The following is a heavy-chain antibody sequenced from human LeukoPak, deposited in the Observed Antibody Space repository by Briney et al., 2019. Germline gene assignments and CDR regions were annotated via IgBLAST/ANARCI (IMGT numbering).Heavy chain of an antibody. CDR2: IYGSGYT. Sequence: PSETLSLTCIVSGGSISGWYWSWIRQPPGKGLEWIGNIYGSGYTNYNPSLKSRVTMSIDTSKNHFSLKLTSVTAADTATYYCARETSLAGFASGLGFNYWGQGILVSVSS. CDR1: GGSISGWY. D-gene: IGHD6-19*01. J-gene: IGHJ4*02. V-gene: IGHV4-59*01. CDR3: ARETSLAGFASGLGFNY.